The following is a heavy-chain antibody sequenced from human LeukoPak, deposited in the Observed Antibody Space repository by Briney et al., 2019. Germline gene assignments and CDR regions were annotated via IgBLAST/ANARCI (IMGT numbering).Heavy chain of an antibody. CDR2: IIPIFGTA. Sequence: ASVKVSCKPSGYTFTSYGISWVRQAPGQGLEWMGGIIPIFGTANYAQKFQGGVTITADESTSTAYMELSSLRSEDTAVYYCASHYYDSSGYYYGFDYWGQGTLVTVSS. J-gene: IGHJ4*02. V-gene: IGHV1-69*13. CDR1: GYTFTSYG. D-gene: IGHD3-22*01. CDR3: ASHYYDSSGYYYGFDY.